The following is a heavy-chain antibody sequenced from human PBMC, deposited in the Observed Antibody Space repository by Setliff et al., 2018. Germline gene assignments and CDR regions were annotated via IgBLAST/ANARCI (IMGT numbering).Heavy chain of an antibody. CDR2: IWYDGSNK. CDR1: GFTFSSYG. V-gene: IGHV3-33*06. Sequence: PGGSLRLSCAASGFTFSSYGMHWVRQAPGKGLEWVAVIWYDGSNKYYADPVKGRFTISRDNSKNTLYLQMNSLRAEDTAVYYCAKEAANYYYYMDVWGKGTTVTVSS. D-gene: IGHD2-15*01. J-gene: IGHJ6*03. CDR3: AKEAANYYYYMDV.